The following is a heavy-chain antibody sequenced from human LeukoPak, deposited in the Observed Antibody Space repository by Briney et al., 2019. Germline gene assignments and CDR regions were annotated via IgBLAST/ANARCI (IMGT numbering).Heavy chain of an antibody. CDR3: ATMSEDNCNDGPFDY. CDR2: ISYDGSNK. J-gene: IGHJ4*02. D-gene: IGHD1-1*01. CDR1: GFTFSSYA. Sequence: GRSLRLSCAASGFTFSSYAMHWVRQAPGKGLEWVVVISYDGSNKYYADSVKGRFTISRDNSKNTLYLQMNSLRAEDTAVYYCATMSEDNCNDGPFDYWGQGTLVTVSS. V-gene: IGHV3-30-3*01.